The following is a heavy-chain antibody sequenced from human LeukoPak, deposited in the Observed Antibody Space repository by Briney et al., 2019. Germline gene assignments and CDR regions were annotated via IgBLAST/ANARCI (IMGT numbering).Heavy chain of an antibody. J-gene: IGHJ4*02. CDR3: ARDRSVGVLPAPPFDF. Sequence: SETLSLTCTVSGGSISSSSYYWGWIRQPPGKGLEWIGSIYYSGSTYYNPSLKSRVTISVDTSKNQFSLKLSSVTAADTAVYYCARDRSVGVLPAPPFDFWGQGTLVTVSS. V-gene: IGHV4-39*02. CDR1: GGSISSSSYY. CDR2: IYYSGST. D-gene: IGHD6-6*01.